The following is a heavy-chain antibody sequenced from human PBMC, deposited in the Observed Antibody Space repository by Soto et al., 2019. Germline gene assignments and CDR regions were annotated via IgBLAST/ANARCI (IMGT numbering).Heavy chain of an antibody. D-gene: IGHD4-17*01. V-gene: IGHV1-18*01. Sequence: ASVKVSCKASGYTFTNFGISWVRQAPGQGLEWMGWISAYNGNTNYAQKFQGRVTMTTDTSTSTAYMEVRSLRFVYTAVYYCARGGTTIDYWGQGTLVTVSS. CDR2: ISAYNGNT. CDR1: GYTFTNFG. J-gene: IGHJ4*02. CDR3: ARGGTTIDY.